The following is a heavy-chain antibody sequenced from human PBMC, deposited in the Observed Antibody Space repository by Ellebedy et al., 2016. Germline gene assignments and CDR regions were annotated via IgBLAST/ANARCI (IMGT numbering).Heavy chain of an antibody. CDR1: GLTFSSYW. CDR2: ISSDESDT. V-gene: IGHV3-74*01. CDR3: ARDIASSGSYFDP. D-gene: IGHD6-13*01. Sequence: GESLKISCAASGLTFSSYWIHWVRQAPGQGLEWVSRISSDESDTSYADSVKGRFTISRDNAKNTLYLQMNSLRAEDTAVYYCARDIASSGSYFDPWGRGTLVTVSS. J-gene: IGHJ2*01.